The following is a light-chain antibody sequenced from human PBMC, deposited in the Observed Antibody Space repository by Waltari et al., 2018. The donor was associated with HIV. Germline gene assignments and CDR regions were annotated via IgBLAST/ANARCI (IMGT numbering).Light chain of an antibody. J-gene: IGLJ2*01. V-gene: IGLV2-14*01. CDR2: EVS. CDR1: TSDVGAYNF. Sequence: QSALTQPASVSGSPGQSITISCTGTTSDVGAYNFVSWYQQYPGKAPKLLISEVSNRPSGVSNRFSGSKSANTASLSISGLQAEDEADYYCSSDTSSSTLVVFGGGTKLTVL. CDR3: SSDTSSSTLVV.